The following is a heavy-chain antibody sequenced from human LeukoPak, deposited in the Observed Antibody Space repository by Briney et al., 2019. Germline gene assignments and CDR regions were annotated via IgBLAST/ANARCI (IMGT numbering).Heavy chain of an antibody. V-gene: IGHV3-23*01. CDR2: NSASGETT. J-gene: IGHJ3*02. CDR3: AKDNRRGSGWVDAFDI. Sequence: GGSLRLSCAASGSTFSTYAMSWVRQAPGKGLEWVSGNSASGETTYYADSVKGRFTISRDNAKNSLYLQMNSLRAEDTALYYCAKDNRRGSGWVDAFDIWGQGTMVTVSS. D-gene: IGHD6-19*01. CDR1: GSTFSTYA.